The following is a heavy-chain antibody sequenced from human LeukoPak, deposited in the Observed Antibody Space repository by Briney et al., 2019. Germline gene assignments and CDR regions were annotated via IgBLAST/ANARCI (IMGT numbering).Heavy chain of an antibody. Sequence: GGSLRLSCAASGFTFSSYAMHWVRQAPGKGLEYVSAISSNGGSTYYANSVKGRFTISRDNSKNTLYLQMGSLRAEDMAVYYCARDIGGSYFDYWGQGTLVTASS. D-gene: IGHD1-26*01. J-gene: IGHJ4*02. CDR2: ISSNGGST. CDR3: ARDIGGSYFDY. V-gene: IGHV3-64*01. CDR1: GFTFSSYA.